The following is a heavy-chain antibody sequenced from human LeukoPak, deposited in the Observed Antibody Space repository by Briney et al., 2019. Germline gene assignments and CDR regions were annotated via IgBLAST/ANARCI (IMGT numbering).Heavy chain of an antibody. J-gene: IGHJ4*02. CDR1: GFTFSSYS. CDR3: ARDQDYGFDY. Sequence: GGSLRLSCTASGFTFSSYSMNWVRQAPGKGLEWISYNSRSSSIIDYADSVKGRFTISRDDAKNSLYLQMNSLRDEDTAVYYCARDQDYGFDYWGQGTLVTVSS. V-gene: IGHV3-48*02. D-gene: IGHD3-16*01. CDR2: NSRSSSII.